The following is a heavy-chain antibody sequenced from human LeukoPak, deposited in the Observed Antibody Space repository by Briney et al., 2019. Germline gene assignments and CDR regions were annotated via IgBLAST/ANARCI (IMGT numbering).Heavy chain of an antibody. J-gene: IGHJ4*02. CDR1: GFTFSSYW. V-gene: IGHV3-74*01. CDR2: INSDGSNT. D-gene: IGHD2-15*01. CDR3: ARDVAYCSGGRCLYYFDD. Sequence: GGSLRLSCAASGFTFSSYWIHWVRQAPGKGLVWVSRINSDGSNTIYADSVKGRFTISRDNAKNTLYLQMNSLRPEDTAVYYCARDVAYCSGGRCLYYFDDWGQGTLVTVSS.